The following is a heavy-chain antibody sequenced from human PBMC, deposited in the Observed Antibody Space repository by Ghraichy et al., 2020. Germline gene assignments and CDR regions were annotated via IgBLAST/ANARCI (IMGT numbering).Heavy chain of an antibody. CDR2: IKQDGSGK. D-gene: IGHD4-23*01. Sequence: GESLNISCAASGFTSSNYWMSWVRQAPGKGLEWVANIKQDGSGKYYVDSVKGRFTISRDNAKNSLYLQMNSLRAEDTAVFYCAREWGTVGDHPFDFWGQGTLVTVSS. CDR3: AREWGTVGDHPFDF. V-gene: IGHV3-7*01. CDR1: GFTSSNYW. J-gene: IGHJ4*02.